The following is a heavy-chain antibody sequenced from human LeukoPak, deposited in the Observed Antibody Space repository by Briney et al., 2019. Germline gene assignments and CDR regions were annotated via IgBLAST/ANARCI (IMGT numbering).Heavy chain of an antibody. V-gene: IGHV1-69*04. CDR1: GGTFSSYA. CDR3: ARESRVGYYYGSGTLAFDC. CDR2: IIPILGIA. D-gene: IGHD3-10*01. J-gene: IGHJ4*02. Sequence: SVKVSCKASGGTFSSYAISWVRQAPGQGLEWMGRIIPILGIANYAQKFQGRVTITADKSTSTAYMELNSLRAEDTAIYYCARESRVGYYYGSGTLAFDCWGQGTLVTVSS.